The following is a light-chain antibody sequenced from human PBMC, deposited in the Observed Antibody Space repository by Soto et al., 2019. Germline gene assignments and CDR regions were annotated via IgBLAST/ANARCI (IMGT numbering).Light chain of an antibody. Sequence: DIQMTQSPSSLSAPLGDIVTITCGASQNIYNSLNWYQQKAGRAPAVLIYGASNLQGGVPLRFSGSGSGTDFTLTISGLQPEDSATYYCQESRSALWGKCGKGTKGDIK. CDR3: QESRSALWGK. CDR2: GAS. CDR1: QNIYNS. V-gene: IGKV1-39*01. J-gene: IGKJ1*01.